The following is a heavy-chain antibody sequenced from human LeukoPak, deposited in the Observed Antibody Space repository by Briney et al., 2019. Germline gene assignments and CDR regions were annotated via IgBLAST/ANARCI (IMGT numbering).Heavy chain of an antibody. J-gene: IGHJ4*02. V-gene: IGHV4-59*12. CDR3: ARRGRTLYDILTGYYSH. Sequence: SETLSLTCTVSGGFISSYYWSWIRQPPGKGLEWIGYIYYSGSTNYNPSLKSRVTLSVDTSKNQFSLKLSSVTAADTAVYYCARRGRTLYDILTGYYSHWGQGSLVTVSS. CDR1: GGFISSYY. D-gene: IGHD3-9*01. CDR2: IYYSGST.